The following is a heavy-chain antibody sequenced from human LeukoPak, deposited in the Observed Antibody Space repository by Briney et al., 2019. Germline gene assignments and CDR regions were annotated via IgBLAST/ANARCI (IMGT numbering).Heavy chain of an antibody. D-gene: IGHD6-13*01. CDR2: MIPLFGTT. Sequence: GASVKVSCKASGGAFSSYAITWVRQAPGQGLEWMGGMIPLFGTTNYAQKFQGRVTITTDESTSTAYMELSSLRSEDTAVYYCARGPAAGVSTAYYFYYYMDVWGKGTTVIVSS. CDR3: ARGPAAGVSTAYYFYYYMDV. V-gene: IGHV1-69*05. J-gene: IGHJ6*03. CDR1: GGAFSSYA.